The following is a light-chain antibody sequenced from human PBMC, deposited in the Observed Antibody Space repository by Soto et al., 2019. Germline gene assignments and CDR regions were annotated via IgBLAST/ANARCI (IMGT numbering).Light chain of an antibody. CDR3: QQYGDSTGLT. CDR1: QSVSGIY. Sequence: EIVLTQSPGTLSLSPGERATLSCRASQSVSGIYLGWYQQKPGQAPRLLIYGASRRATGIPDRFSGSVSGTDFTLTISRLELEDFAVYYCQQYGDSTGLTLGPGTKVDIK. V-gene: IGKV3-20*01. CDR2: GAS. J-gene: IGKJ1*01.